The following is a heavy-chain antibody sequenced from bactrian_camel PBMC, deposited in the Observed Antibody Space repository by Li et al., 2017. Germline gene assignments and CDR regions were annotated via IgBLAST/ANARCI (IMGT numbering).Heavy chain of an antibody. V-gene: IGHV3S40*01. CDR2: IYSEGGTT. CDR3: AADSVGPIGMLNPLPADFNY. J-gene: IGHJ6*01. D-gene: IGHD3*01. CDR1: GLTDSSDC. Sequence: DVQLVESGGGSVQSGGSLRLSCVFSGLTDSSDCLGLFRQAPGKEREGVAAIYSEGGTTYYSDSVKGRFTISQDAAKNTVYLQMNSLKPEDTGMYYCAADSVGPIGMLNPLPADFNYWGQGTQVTVS.